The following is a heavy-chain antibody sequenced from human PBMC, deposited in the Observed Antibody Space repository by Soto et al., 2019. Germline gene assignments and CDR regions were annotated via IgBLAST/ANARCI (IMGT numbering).Heavy chain of an antibody. J-gene: IGHJ4*02. CDR1: GYTFTSSG. D-gene: IGHD4-17*01. CDR3: ARAAASAVSQYDS. V-gene: IGHV1-18*01. Sequence: QVQLVQSGAEVKKPGASVKVSCKASGYTFTSSGISWVRQAPGQGLEWMGWISGYNGNTNYAQKFQGRVTMTSDTSTSTAYTELRSLRTNVTAVDSCARAAASAVSQYDSWGQGTLVTVSS. CDR2: ISGYNGNT.